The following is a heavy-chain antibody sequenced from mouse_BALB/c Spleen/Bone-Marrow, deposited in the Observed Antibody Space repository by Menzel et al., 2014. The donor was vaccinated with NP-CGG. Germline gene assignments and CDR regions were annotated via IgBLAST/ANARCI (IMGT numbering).Heavy chain of an antibody. CDR3: ARKGADYEDY. V-gene: IGHV1S81*02. D-gene: IGHD2-4*01. CDR2: INPSNGRT. Sequence: QVQLKDSGAELVKPGASVKLSCKASGYTFTSYWMHWVKQRPGQGLEWIGEINPSNGRTNYNEKFKTKATLTVDKSSNTAYMQLSRLTSEDSAVYYCARKGADYEDYWGQGTTLTVSS. J-gene: IGHJ2*01. CDR1: GYTFTSYW.